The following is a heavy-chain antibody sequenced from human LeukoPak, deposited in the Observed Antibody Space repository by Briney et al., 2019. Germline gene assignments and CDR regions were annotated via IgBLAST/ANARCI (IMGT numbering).Heavy chain of an antibody. V-gene: IGHV3-23*01. D-gene: IGHD1-7*01. Sequence: GGSLRLSCAASGFTFSSYAMSWVRRAPGKGLEWVSAISASDGSTYYADSVKGRFTISRDNSKNTLYLQINSLRAEDTAVYYCAKASSSNWNYVYFDSWGQGTLVTVSS. CDR3: AKASSSNWNYVYFDS. CDR2: ISASDGST. CDR1: GFTFSSYA. J-gene: IGHJ4*02.